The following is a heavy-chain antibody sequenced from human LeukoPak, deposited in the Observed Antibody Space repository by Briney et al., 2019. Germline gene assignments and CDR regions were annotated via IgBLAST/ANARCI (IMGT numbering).Heavy chain of an antibody. Sequence: GGSLRLSCAPSGLTFSTYWMHCVRQPPGKWLVWVSRIHRDGSSTNYGDSVKSRFTISRDNANNMLYLQMSSLSPEDTAVYYCALLHSESNLVGPWGQGTLVTVSS. CDR1: GLTFSTYW. CDR3: ALLHSESNLVGP. CDR2: IHRDGSST. D-gene: IGHD1-26*01. V-gene: IGHV3-74*01. J-gene: IGHJ5*02.